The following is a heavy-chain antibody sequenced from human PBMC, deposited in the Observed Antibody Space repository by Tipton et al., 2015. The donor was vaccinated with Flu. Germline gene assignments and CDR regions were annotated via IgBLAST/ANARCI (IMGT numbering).Heavy chain of an antibody. Sequence: TLSLTCAVYGGSFSGYYWSWIRQPPGKGLEWIGEINHSGSTNYNPSLKSRVTISVDTSKNQFSLKLSSVTAADTAVYYCARVAGRYCSSTSCYTTYYYYYMDVWGKGTTVTVSS. CDR2: INHSGST. D-gene: IGHD2-2*02. CDR1: GGSFSGYY. J-gene: IGHJ6*03. CDR3: ARVAGRYCSSTSCYTTYYYYYMDV. V-gene: IGHV4-34*01.